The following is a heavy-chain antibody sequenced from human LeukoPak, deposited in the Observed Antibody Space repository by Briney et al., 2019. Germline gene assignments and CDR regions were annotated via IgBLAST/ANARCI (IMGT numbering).Heavy chain of an antibody. V-gene: IGHV3-23*01. J-gene: IGHJ4*02. CDR3: AKLGGQWLVNFYDY. CDR2: IRGNADTT. Sequence: GGSLRLSCAASGFIFNNYGMNWVRQAPGKRLEWVSGIRGNADTTYYADSVKGRFTISRDNSKNTLYLQMNSLRAEDTAVYYCAKLGGQWLVNFYDYWGQGTLVTVSS. CDR1: GFIFNNYG. D-gene: IGHD6-19*01.